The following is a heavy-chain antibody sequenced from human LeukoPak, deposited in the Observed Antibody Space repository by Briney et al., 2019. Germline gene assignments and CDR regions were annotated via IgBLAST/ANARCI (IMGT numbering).Heavy chain of an antibody. V-gene: IGHV3-23*01. Sequence: GGSLTLSCVVSRFTFSTYTVSWVRQSPGKGLEWVTAIIDSGGNTNYADSVKGRFTISRDNSKNTLYLQMNSLRAEDTAVYYYSKRESEQGYFMDDWGQGTTVTVSS. CDR2: IIDSGGNT. J-gene: IGHJ6*02. CDR1: RFTFSTYT. CDR3: SKRESEQGYFMDD. D-gene: IGHD5-18*01.